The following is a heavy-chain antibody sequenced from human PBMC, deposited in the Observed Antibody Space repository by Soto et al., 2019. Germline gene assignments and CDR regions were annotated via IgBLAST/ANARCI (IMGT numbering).Heavy chain of an antibody. Sequence: SSVKPSCTASGSTFSRYAISWVRQAPGQELEWMGGIIPIFGTANYAQKFQGRVTITADKSTSTAYMELSSLRSEDTAVYYCARFLFGGSVWEWAYYYYCMD. CDR1: GSTFSRYA. D-gene: IGHD1-26*01. CDR3: ARFLFGGSVWEWAYYYYCMD. J-gene: IGHJ6*01. CDR2: IIPIFGTA. V-gene: IGHV1-69*06.